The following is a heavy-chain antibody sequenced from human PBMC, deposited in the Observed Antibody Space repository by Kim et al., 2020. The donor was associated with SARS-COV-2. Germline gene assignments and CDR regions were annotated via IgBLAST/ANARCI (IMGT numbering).Heavy chain of an antibody. J-gene: IGHJ4*02. V-gene: IGHV1-69*13. D-gene: IGHD3-22*01. CDR2: IIPIFGTA. CDR3: AIVDSYDSSCHYFDY. Sequence: SVKVSCKASGGTFSSYAITWVRQAPGQGLEWMGGIIPIFGTANYAQKFQGRVTITADVSTSTAYMELSSLRSEDTAVYYCAIVDSYDSSCHYFDYWGQGTLVTVSS. CDR1: GGTFSSYA.